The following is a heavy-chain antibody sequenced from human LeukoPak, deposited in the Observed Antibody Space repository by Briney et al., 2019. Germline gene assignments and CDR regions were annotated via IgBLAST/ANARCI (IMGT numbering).Heavy chain of an antibody. V-gene: IGHV3-48*03. Sequence: GGSLRLSCAASGWMHWVRQDPGKGLEWVSYISSSGSTIYYADSVKGRFTISRDNAKNSLYLQMNSLRAEDTAVYYCAELGITMIGGVWGKGTTVTISS. CDR1: GW. J-gene: IGHJ6*04. CDR2: ISSSGSTI. CDR3: AELGITMIGGV. D-gene: IGHD3-10*02.